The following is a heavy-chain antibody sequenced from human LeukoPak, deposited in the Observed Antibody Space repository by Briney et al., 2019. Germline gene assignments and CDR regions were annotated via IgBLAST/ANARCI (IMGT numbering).Heavy chain of an antibody. D-gene: IGHD4-23*01. CDR3: ARGGMVRLGPFDY. V-gene: IGHV4-31*03. Sequence: SETLSLTCTVSGGFISSGGYYWSWIRQHPGKGLEWIGYIYYSGSTYYNPSLKSRVTISVDTSKNQFSLKLSSVTAADTAVYYCARGGMVRLGPFDYWGQGTLVTVSS. CDR1: GGFISSGGYY. J-gene: IGHJ4*02. CDR2: IYYSGST.